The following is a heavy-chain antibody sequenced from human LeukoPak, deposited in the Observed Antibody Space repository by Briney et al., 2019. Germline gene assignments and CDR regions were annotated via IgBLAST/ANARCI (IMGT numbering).Heavy chain of an antibody. CDR1: GFTFSNAW. CDR3: LYNWNDAGFDY. J-gene: IGHJ4*02. V-gene: IGHV3-15*01. CDR2: IKKKSDGGTT. Sequence: GGSLRLSCAASGFTFSNAWITWVRQAPGKGLEWVGHIKKKSDGGTTDYAAPVKGRFTFSRDDSQNTLYLQMNSLKTEDTAVYYCLYNWNDAGFDYWGQGTLVTVSS. D-gene: IGHD1-20*01.